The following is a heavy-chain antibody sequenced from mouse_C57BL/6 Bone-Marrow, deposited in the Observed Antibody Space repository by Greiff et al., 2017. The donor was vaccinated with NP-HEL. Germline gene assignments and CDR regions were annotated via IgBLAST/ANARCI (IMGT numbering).Heavy chain of an antibody. CDR1: GFTFSSYG. V-gene: IGHV5-6*01. CDR2: ISSGGSYT. CDR3: ARQTH. Sequence: EVKLVGSGGDLVKPGGSLKLSCAASGFTFSSYGMSWVRQTPDKRLEWVATISSGGSYTYYPDSVKGRFTISRDNAKNTLYLQMSSLKSEDTAMYYCARQTHWGQGTTLTVSS. J-gene: IGHJ2*01.